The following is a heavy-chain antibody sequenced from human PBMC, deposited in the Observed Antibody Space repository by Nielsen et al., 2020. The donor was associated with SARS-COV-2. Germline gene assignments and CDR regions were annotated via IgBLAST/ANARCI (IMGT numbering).Heavy chain of an antibody. CDR2: IKSKIDGGTT. CDR3: ATARYCSRTSCSAGTDMFDP. D-gene: IGHD2-2*01. V-gene: IGHV3-15*01. CDR1: GFTFSKAW. J-gene: IGHJ5*02. Sequence: GVSLKISCVASGFTFSKAWMSWVRQAPGKGLEWVGRIKSKIDGGTTDYAAPVKDRFTISRDDSKNTVYLDMSSLRTEDTAVYYCATARYCSRTSCSAGTDMFDPWGQGTQVIVSS.